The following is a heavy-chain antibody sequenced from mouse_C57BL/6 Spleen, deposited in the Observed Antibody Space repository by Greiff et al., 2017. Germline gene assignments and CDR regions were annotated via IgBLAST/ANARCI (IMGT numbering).Heavy chain of an antibody. V-gene: IGHV1-80*01. J-gene: IGHJ4*01. CDR2: IYPGDGDT. Sequence: VHLVESGAELVKPGASVKISCKASGYAFSSYWMNWVKQRPGKGLEWIGQIYPGDGDTNYNGKFKGKATLTADKSSSTAYMQLSSLTSEDCSVYVGARGRLGDYYAMDYWGQGTSVTVSS. CDR3: ARGRLGDYYAMDY. CDR1: GYAFSSYW.